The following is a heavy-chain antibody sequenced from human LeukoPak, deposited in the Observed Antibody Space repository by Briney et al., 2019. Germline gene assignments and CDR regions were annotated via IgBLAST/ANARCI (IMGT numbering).Heavy chain of an antibody. D-gene: IGHD3-10*01. V-gene: IGHV4-59*01. CDR3: ARSYYDAFDI. J-gene: IGHJ3*02. Sequence: SETLSLTCTVSGGSISSYYWSWIRQPPGKGLEWIGYIYYSGSTNYNPSLKSRVTISVDTSKNQFSLKLSSVTAADTAVYYCARSYYDAFDIWAKGQWSPSLQ. CDR1: GGSISSYY. CDR2: IYYSGST.